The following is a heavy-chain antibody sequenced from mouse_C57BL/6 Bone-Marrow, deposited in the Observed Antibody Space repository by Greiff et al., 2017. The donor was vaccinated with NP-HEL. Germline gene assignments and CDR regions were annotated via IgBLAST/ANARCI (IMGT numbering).Heavy chain of an antibody. D-gene: IGHD2-3*01. CDR2: IHPNSGST. Sequence: QVQLQQPGAELVKPGASVKLSCKASGYTFTSYWMHWVKQRPGQGLEWIGMIHPNSGSTNYNEKFKSKATLTVDKSSSTAYMQLSGLTSEDSAVYYCAYDGYYRGFAYWGQGTLVTVSA. J-gene: IGHJ3*01. CDR3: AYDGYYRGFAY. V-gene: IGHV1-64*01. CDR1: GYTFTSYW.